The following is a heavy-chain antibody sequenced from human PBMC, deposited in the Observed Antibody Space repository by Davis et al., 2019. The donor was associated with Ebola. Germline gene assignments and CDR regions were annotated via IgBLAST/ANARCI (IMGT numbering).Heavy chain of an antibody. J-gene: IGHJ4*02. Sequence: ASVTVSCKASGYTFTGYGISWLRQAPGQGLEWMGWISAYNGNIKSAQKFQGRVTMTTDTSTSTAYMELRSLRSDDTAVYYCARRVIFGGVIVIGDYFDYWGQGTLVTVSS. V-gene: IGHV1-18*01. CDR3: ARRVIFGGVIVIGDYFDY. D-gene: IGHD3-16*02. CDR2: ISAYNGNI. CDR1: GYTFTGYG.